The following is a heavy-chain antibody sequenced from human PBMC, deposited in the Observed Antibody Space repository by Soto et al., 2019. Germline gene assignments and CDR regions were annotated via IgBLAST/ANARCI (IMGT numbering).Heavy chain of an antibody. J-gene: IGHJ5*02. CDR3: AGIQNNWFDP. V-gene: IGHV3-7*01. CDR2: IKQDGSEV. CDR1: GFTFTSSW. Sequence: EVQLVESGGGLVQPGGSLRLTCTASGFTFTSSWMAWVRQAPGKGLEWVGNIKQDGSEVYYLDSVRGRFTISRDSAWKSLYLQVTSLSAEDTAVYYGAGIQNNWFDPWGQGTLVAVSS.